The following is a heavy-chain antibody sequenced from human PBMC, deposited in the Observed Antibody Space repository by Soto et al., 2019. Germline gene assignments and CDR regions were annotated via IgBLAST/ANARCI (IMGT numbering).Heavy chain of an antibody. CDR3: ANDRYSITPRYMDV. D-gene: IGHD6-13*01. CDR1: GFTFDDYA. V-gene: IGHV3-9*01. J-gene: IGHJ6*03. Sequence: GGSLRLSCAASGFTFDDYAMHWVRQAPGKGLEWVSGISWNSGSIGYADSVKGRFTISRDNAKNSLYLQMNSLRAEDTALYYCANDRYSITPRYMDVWGKGTTVTVSS. CDR2: ISWNSGSI.